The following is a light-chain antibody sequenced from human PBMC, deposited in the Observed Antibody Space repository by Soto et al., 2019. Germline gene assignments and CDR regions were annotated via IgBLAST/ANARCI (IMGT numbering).Light chain of an antibody. J-gene: IGKJ1*01. CDR3: QQYGSSRWT. Sequence: EVVLTQSPGILSLSPGERTTLSCRASQSVSSSYLAWYQQKPGQAPRLLIYAASSRATGIPDRFSGSGSGTDFTLTISRLEPEDFAVYYCQQYGSSRWTFGQGTKV. CDR1: QSVSSSY. CDR2: AAS. V-gene: IGKV3-20*01.